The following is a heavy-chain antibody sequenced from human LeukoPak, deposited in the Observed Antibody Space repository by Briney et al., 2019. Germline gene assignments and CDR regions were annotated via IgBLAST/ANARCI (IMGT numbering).Heavy chain of an antibody. J-gene: IGHJ4*02. CDR3: ARDTSVFSGSTAGYFDY. V-gene: IGHV3-53*01. CDR2: IYSGGST. CDR1: GFTVSSNY. Sequence: PGGSLRLSCAASGFTVSSNYMSWVRQAPGKGLEWVSVIYSGGSTYYADSVKGRFTISRDNSKNTLYLQMNSLRAEDTAVYYCARDTSVFSGSTAGYFDYWGQGTLVTVSS. D-gene: IGHD1-26*01.